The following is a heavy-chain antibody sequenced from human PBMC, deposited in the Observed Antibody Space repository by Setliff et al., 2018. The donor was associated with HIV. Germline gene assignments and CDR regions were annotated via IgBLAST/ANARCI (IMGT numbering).Heavy chain of an antibody. Sequence: ASVKVSCKVSGYTLAELSMHWVRQAPGKGLEWMGGFDPEDGETIYAQKFQGRVTMTRNTSITTSYMDLSSLRSEDTAMYYCARGTGIRGFGVVDYWGQGTLVTVSS. CDR2: FDPEDGET. CDR3: ARGTGIRGFGVVDY. V-gene: IGHV1-24*01. D-gene: IGHD3-3*01. J-gene: IGHJ4*02. CDR1: GYTLAELS.